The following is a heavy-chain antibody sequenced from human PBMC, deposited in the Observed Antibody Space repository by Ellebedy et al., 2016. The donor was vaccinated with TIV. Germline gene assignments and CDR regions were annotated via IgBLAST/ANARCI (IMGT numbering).Heavy chain of an antibody. CDR3: ARSPWESLDSLSTFDI. CDR1: GYNFTRYC. D-gene: IGHD1-26*01. Sequence: GESLKISCTVSGYNFTRYCISWVRQTPGKGLEWLGGIDPSDSYTNYRPSFKGHVTFSADKSITTAYLQWSSLKASDTAMYYCARSPWESLDSLSTFDIWGQGTMVAVSS. J-gene: IGHJ3*02. CDR2: IDPSDSYT. V-gene: IGHV5-10-1*01.